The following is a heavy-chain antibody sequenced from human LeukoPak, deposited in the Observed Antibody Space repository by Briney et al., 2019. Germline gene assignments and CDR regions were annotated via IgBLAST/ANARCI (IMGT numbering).Heavy chain of an antibody. J-gene: IGHJ4*02. CDR2: INHSGST. D-gene: IGHD6-19*01. Sequence: SGTLSLTCAVYGGSFSGYYWSWIRQPPGKGLEWIGEINHSGSTNYNPSLKSRVTISVDTSKNQFSLKLSSVTAADTAVYYCARGPRWPRSGWYEKALSYFDYWGQGTLVTVSS. CDR1: GGSFSGYY. CDR3: ARGPRWPRSGWYEKALSYFDY. V-gene: IGHV4-34*01.